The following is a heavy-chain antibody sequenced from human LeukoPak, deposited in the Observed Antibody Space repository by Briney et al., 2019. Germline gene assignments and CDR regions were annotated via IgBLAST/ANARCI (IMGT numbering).Heavy chain of an antibody. V-gene: IGHV3-48*04. J-gene: IGHJ5*02. CDR3: ARLAVGYNSASNWFDP. CDR2: ISSSGSNI. Sequence: GGSLRLSCAASGFTFSSYSMNWVRQAPGKGLEWISYISSSGSNIYYADSVKGRFTISRDNAKNSLYLQMNSLRTEDTAVYYRARLAVGYNSASNWFDPWGQGTLVTVSS. CDR1: GFTFSSYS. D-gene: IGHD1-1*01.